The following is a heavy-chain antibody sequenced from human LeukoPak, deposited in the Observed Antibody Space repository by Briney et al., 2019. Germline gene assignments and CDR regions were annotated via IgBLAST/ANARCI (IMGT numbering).Heavy chain of an antibody. V-gene: IGHV3-21*01. D-gene: IGHD1-26*01. CDR1: GFTFSSYS. CDR3: ARVPAYSGSYLLYYGMDV. CDR2: ISSSSSYI. Sequence: GGSLRLSCAASGFTFSSYSMNWVRQAPGKGLEWVSCISSSSSYIYYADSVKGRFTISRDNAKNSLYLQMNSLRAEDTAVYYCARVPAYSGSYLLYYGMDVWGQGTTVTVSS. J-gene: IGHJ6*02.